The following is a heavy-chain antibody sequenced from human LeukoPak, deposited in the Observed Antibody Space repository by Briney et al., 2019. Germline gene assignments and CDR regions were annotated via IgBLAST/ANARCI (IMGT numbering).Heavy chain of an antibody. CDR3: ARDLVGATFGAFDI. CDR2: IYYSGST. CDR1: GGSISSGGYY. Sequence: SQTPSLTCTVSGGSISSGGYYWSWIRQHPGKGLEWIGYIYYSGSTYYNPSLKSRVTISVDTSKNQFSLKLSSVTAADTAVYYCARDLVGATFGAFDIWGQGTMVTVSS. J-gene: IGHJ3*02. D-gene: IGHD1-26*01. V-gene: IGHV4-31*03.